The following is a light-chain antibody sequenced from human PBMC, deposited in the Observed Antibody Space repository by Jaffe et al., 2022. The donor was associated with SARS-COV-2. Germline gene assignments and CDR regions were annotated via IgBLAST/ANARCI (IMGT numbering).Light chain of an antibody. CDR3: QQSYSTLLT. V-gene: IGKV1-39*01. Sequence: DIQMTQSPSSLSASVGDRVTITCRASQSIASYLNWYQRKPGKAPNLLIYAASSLQSGVPSRFSGSGSGTDFTLTISSLQPEDFATYYCQQSYSTLLTFGPGTKVDIK. CDR2: AAS. J-gene: IGKJ3*01. CDR1: QSIASY.